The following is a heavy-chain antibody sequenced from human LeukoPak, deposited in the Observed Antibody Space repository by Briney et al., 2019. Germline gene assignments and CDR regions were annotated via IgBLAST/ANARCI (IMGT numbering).Heavy chain of an antibody. V-gene: IGHV3-48*02. J-gene: IGHJ4*02. CDR1: RFTFSSYA. D-gene: IGHD3-22*01. Sequence: GGSLRLSCEASRFTFSSYAMNWVRQAPGKGLEWVSYISSSSSTIYYADSVKGRFTISRDNAKNSLYLQMNSLRDEDTAVYYCARGRAQYYYDSSGYYYFDYWGQGTLVTVSS. CDR3: ARGRAQYYYDSSGYYYFDY. CDR2: ISSSSSTI.